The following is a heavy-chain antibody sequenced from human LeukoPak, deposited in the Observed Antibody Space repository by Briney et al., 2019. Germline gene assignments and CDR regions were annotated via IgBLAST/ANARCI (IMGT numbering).Heavy chain of an antibody. D-gene: IGHD3-3*01. J-gene: IGHJ5*02. Sequence: ASVKVSCKASGYTFTGYYMHWVRQAPGQGLEWMGWINPNSGGTNYAQKFQGRVTMTRDTSISTAYMELSRLRSDDTAVYYRARAAGATYYDFWSGYYINWFDPWGQGTLVTVSS. CDR2: INPNSGGT. V-gene: IGHV1-2*02. CDR1: GYTFTGYY. CDR3: ARAAGATYYDFWSGYYINWFDP.